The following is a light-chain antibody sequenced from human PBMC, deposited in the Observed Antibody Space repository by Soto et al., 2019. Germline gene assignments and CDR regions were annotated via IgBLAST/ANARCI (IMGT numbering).Light chain of an antibody. V-gene: IGLV2-14*01. CDR2: EVS. CDR1: SSDVGGYNF. J-gene: IGLJ1*01. Sequence: QSVLTQPASVSGSPGQSITISCTGTSSDVGGYNFVSWYQQHPGKAPKLMIYEVSNRPSGVSSRFSGSKSGNTASLTISGLQAEDEADYSCSSYTTSSTYVFGTGAKATVL. CDR3: SSYTTSSTYV.